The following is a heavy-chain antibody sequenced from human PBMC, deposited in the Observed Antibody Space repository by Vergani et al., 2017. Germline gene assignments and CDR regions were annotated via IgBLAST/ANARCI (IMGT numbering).Heavy chain of an antibody. D-gene: IGHD5-12*01. CDR3: AKANPRNSGYDYLYYYHAMDV. CDR1: GFTFNHYA. CDR2: ISGSGGST. V-gene: IGHV3-23*01. J-gene: IGHJ6*02. Sequence: EVQLLESGGDLVQPGGSLRLSCAASGFTFNHYAMNWVRQAPGKGLEWVSVISGSGGSTYYEGSVKGRFTISRESSKNTLYLQMNSLSAGDTAVYYCAKANPRNSGYDYLYYYHAMDVWCQGTTVTVSS.